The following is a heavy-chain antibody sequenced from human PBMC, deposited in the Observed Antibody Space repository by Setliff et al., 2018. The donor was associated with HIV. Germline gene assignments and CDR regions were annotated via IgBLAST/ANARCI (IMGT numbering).Heavy chain of an antibody. J-gene: IGHJ4*02. D-gene: IGHD1-26*01. CDR1: GFTLTDYP. V-gene: IGHV3-30*04. Sequence: GGSLRLSCAASGFTLTDYPMHWVRQAPGNGLEWVAVIASHGNVIIYADSVEGRFTISRDNSRNRLFLQMNSLRVEDTAVYYCARDPTVGSPDYFDFWGQGTLVTVSS. CDR2: IASHGNVI. CDR3: ARDPTVGSPDYFDF.